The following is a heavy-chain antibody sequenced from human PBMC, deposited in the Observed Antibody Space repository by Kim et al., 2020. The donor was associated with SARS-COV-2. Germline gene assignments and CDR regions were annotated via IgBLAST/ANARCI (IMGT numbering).Heavy chain of an antibody. CDR1: GFTFGDYA. CDR2: IRSKAYGGTT. D-gene: IGHD4-17*01. Sequence: GGSLRLSCTASGFTFGDYAMSWFRQAPGKGLEWVGFIRSKAYGGTTEYAASVKGRFTISRDDSKSIAYLQMNSLKTEDTAVYYCTREDDYSPHTVTTQSFDYWGQGTLVTVSS. J-gene: IGHJ4*02. V-gene: IGHV3-49*03. CDR3: TREDDYSPHTVTTQSFDY.